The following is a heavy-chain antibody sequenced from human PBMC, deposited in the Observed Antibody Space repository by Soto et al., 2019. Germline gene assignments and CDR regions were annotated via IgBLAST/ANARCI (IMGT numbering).Heavy chain of an antibody. V-gene: IGHV4-61*01. J-gene: IGHJ5*02. CDR3: ARAVDPIFGVRGTYRYPTWFDP. CDR2: IYYTGST. Sequence: SETLSLTCTVSGASVSSGSFYWSWIRQPPGKGLEWIGYIYYTGSTNYSPSLKSGVTILVDTSKNQFSLKLTSVTAADTAVYYCARAVDPIFGVRGTYRYPTWFDPWGQGTLVTVSS. D-gene: IGHD3-16*02. CDR1: GASVSSGSFY.